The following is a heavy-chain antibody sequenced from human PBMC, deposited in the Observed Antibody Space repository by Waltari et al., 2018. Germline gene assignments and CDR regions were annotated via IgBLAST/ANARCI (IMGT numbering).Heavy chain of an antibody. CDR1: GYNFVGYG. V-gene: IGHV1-18*01. CDR3: ARDRIRKDF. J-gene: IGHJ4*02. D-gene: IGHD3-10*01. CDR2: STTYNGKA. Sequence: QVQLVQSGPEGKKPGASVKVSCKTSGYNFVGYGISWVRQAPGQGLEWMGYSTTYNGKAKYAQKFQGRVTLTTDTSTSTAFLEVRSLTPDDTAVYYCARDRIRKDFWGQGALVTVSS.